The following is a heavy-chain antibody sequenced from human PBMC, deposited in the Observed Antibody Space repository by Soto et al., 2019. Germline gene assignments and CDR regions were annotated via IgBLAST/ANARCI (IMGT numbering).Heavy chain of an antibody. CDR3: ARGTHGMDV. Sequence: EVQLMESGGGLVQPGGSLRLSCAASGFTFSSYWMTWVRQAPGKGLEWVANIKQDGSVKDYVDSVKGRFTISRDNAQNLMYLQMNSLRAEDAAVYYCARGTHGMDVWGQGTTVTVSS. V-gene: IGHV3-7*05. J-gene: IGHJ6*02. CDR1: GFTFSSYW. CDR2: IKQDGSVK.